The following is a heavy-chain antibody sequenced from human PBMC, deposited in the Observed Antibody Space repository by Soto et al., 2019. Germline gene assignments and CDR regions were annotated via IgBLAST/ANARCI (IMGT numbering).Heavy chain of an antibody. CDR3: AKVSAQLVHYFYFHYMDV. CDR2: ISYDGNNK. Sequence: QLQLVESGGGVVQPGRSLRLSCAASGFTFSTYGMHWVRQAPGKGLEWVAVISYDGNNKYYADSVKGRFTISRDNSKNTLYLQMNSLGPEDTAVYYCAKVSAQLVHYFYFHYMDVWGKGTTVTVSS. J-gene: IGHJ6*03. D-gene: IGHD6-6*01. V-gene: IGHV3-30*18. CDR1: GFTFSTYG.